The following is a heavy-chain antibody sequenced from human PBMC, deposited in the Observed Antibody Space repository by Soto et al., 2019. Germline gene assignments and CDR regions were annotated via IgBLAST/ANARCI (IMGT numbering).Heavy chain of an antibody. V-gene: IGHV3-30*18. CDR1: GFTFSVYA. D-gene: IGHD3-10*01. J-gene: IGHJ4*02. CDR2: ISFDGTNI. CDR3: AKTPRRRYYTHYFDL. Sequence: QVQLVESGGGVVRPGGSLRLSCAASGFTFSVYAMHWVRQAPGKGLEWVACISFDGTNIYYADSVKGRLAISRDNSESTLYLQMNSVRPEDTAVDYCAKTPRRRYYTHYFDLWGQGTLVTVSS.